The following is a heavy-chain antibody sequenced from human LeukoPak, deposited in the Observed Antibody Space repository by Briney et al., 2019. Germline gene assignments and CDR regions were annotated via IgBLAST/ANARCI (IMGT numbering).Heavy chain of an antibody. CDR3: ARAVAGTNWFDP. CDR2: IYYSGST. J-gene: IGHJ5*02. D-gene: IGHD6-19*01. V-gene: IGHV4-59*01. CDR1: GGSISSYY. Sequence: SETLSLTCTVSGGSISSYYWSWIRQPPGKGLEWIGYIYYSGSTNYNPSLKSRVTISVDTSKNQFSLKLSSVTAADTAVCYCARAVAGTNWFDPWGQGTLVTVSS.